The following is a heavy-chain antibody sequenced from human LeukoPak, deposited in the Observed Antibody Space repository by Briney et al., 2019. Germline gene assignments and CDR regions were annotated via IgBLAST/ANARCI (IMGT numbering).Heavy chain of an antibody. J-gene: IGHJ5*02. CDR2: IYPGDSDT. CDR1: GYSFTNYW. D-gene: IGHD3-10*01. CDR3: ARVFTRGIIIRGWFDP. Sequence: GESLKISCKGSGYSFTNYWIGWVRQMPGKGLEWMGIIYPGDSDTRYSPSFQGQDTISADKSISTAYVQWSSLKASDTAMYYCARVFTRGIIIRGWFDPWGQGTLVTVSS. V-gene: IGHV5-51*01.